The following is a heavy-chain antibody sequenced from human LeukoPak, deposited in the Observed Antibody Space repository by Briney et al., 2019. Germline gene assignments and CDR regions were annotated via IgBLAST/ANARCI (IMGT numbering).Heavy chain of an antibody. Sequence: SETLSLTCTVSGGSISSYYGSWIRQPAGKGLEWVGRIYTSGSTNYNPSLKSRVTMSVDTSKNQFSLKLSSVTAADTAVYYCARDNRILEWLGDWFDPWGQGTLVTVSS. J-gene: IGHJ5*02. V-gene: IGHV4-4*07. D-gene: IGHD3-3*01. CDR3: ARDNRILEWLGDWFDP. CDR1: GGSISSYY. CDR2: IYTSGST.